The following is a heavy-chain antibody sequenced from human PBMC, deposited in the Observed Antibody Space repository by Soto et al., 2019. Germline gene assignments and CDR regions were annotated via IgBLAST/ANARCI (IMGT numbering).Heavy chain of an antibody. CDR2: VYYSGST. V-gene: IGHV4-59*01. CDR3: ARGTRDDFWSGYYSPKGYYYGMDV. D-gene: IGHD3-3*01. CDR1: GGSISSYY. J-gene: IGHJ6*02. Sequence: PSETLALTGTVSGGSISSYYWSWIRQPPGKGLEWIGYVYYSGSTNYNPSLKSRVTISVDPSKNQFSLKLSSVTAADTAVYYCARGTRDDFWSGYYSPKGYYYGMDVCGQGTTVTVSS.